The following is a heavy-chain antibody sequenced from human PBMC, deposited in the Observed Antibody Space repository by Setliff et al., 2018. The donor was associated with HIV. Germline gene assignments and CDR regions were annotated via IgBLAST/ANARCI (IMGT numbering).Heavy chain of an antibody. Sequence: ASVKVSCKASGDTFSNYAINWVRQAPGQGLEWMGGFIPILGIANSVHKFQGRVTITADKSTSTAYMELSSLRSEDTAVYYCARDLLLRWLDYWGQGTLVTVSS. CDR1: GDTFSNYA. D-gene: IGHD4-17*01. CDR3: ARDLLLRWLDY. CDR2: FIPILGIA. V-gene: IGHV1-69*10. J-gene: IGHJ4*02.